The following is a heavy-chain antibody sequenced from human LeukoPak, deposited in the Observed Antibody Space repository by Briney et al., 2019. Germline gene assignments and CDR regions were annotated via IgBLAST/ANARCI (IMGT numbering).Heavy chain of an antibody. CDR1: GFNFIDYS. D-gene: IGHD6-13*01. CDR2: IGISRGNT. V-gene: IGHV3-48*01. Sequence: GGSLRLSCAASGFNFIDYSMNWVRQAPGKGLEWISYIGISRGNTKYADSVKGRFTISRDKARNSLYLQMNSLRAEDTAVYYCAKSGSKDGNYYYGMDVWGQGTTVTVSS. CDR3: AKSGSKDGNYYYGMDV. J-gene: IGHJ6*02.